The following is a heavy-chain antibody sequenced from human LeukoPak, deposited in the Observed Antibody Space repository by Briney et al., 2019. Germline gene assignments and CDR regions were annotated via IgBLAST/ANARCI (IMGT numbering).Heavy chain of an antibody. V-gene: IGHV3-23*01. CDR2: VSSTGGNT. CDR1: GFTFSNYA. D-gene: IGHD3-22*01. Sequence: PGGSLRLSCAASGFTFSNYAMTWVRQAPGKGLEWVSTVSSTGGNTYYADSVKGRFTISRDNSKNTLYLQMNSLRAEGTAVYYCAKRTDTSAYFFDYWGQGTLVPVSS. J-gene: IGHJ4*02. CDR3: AKRTDTSAYFFDY.